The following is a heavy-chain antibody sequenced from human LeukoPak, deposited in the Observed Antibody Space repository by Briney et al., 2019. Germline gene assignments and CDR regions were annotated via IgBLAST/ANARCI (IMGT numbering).Heavy chain of an antibody. J-gene: IGHJ6*03. CDR1: GFTFDDYG. CDR2: INWNGGST. CDR3: AMRTTVTTAYYYYMDV. Sequence: PGGSLRLSCAASGFTFDDYGMSWVRQAPGKGLEWVSGINWNGGSTVYADSVKGRFTISRDNSKNILYLQMNSLRAEDTAIYYCAMRTTVTTAYYYYMDVWGKGTTVTVSS. D-gene: IGHD4-17*01. V-gene: IGHV3-20*04.